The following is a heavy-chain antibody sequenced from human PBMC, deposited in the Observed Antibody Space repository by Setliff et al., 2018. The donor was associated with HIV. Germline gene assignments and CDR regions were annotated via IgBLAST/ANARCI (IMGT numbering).Heavy chain of an antibody. D-gene: IGHD6-19*01. CDR1: GDSIDSPHC. CDR2: IYYSGST. Sequence: SETLSLTCTVSGDSIDSPHCWSWVRQPPGKGLEWVGEIYYSGSTTYNPSLKSRVTISIDTSKNQFSLKVSSVTAADTAVYYCARQGAVTGHSFDYWGQGALVTVSS. J-gene: IGHJ4*02. CDR3: ARQGAVTGHSFDY. V-gene: IGHV4-4*02.